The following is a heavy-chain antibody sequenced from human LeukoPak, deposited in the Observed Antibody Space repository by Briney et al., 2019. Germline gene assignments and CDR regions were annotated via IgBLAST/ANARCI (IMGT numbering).Heavy chain of an antibody. CDR1: GFTVSSNY. CDR3: ARDLPAGDASDI. J-gene: IGHJ3*02. V-gene: IGHV3-53*01. D-gene: IGHD2-2*01. CDR2: IYSGGST. Sequence: GGSLRLSCAASGFTVSSNYMSWVRQAPGKGLEWVSVIYSGGSTYYADSVKGRFTISRDNSKNTLYLQMSSLRAEDTAVYYCARDLPAGDASDIWGQGTMVTVSS.